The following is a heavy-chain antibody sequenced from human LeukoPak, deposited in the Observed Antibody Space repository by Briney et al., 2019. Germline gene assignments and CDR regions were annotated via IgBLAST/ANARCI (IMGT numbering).Heavy chain of an antibody. CDR1: GFTFSSYW. V-gene: IGHV3-74*01. Sequence: GGSLRLSCAASGFTFSSYWMHWVRQAPGKGLVWVSRINPDGSTTSYADSVKGRFTISRDSAKNTLYLQMNSLRAEDTAVYYCARVSVGRYYFDNWGQGTPVTVSS. CDR2: INPDGSTT. J-gene: IGHJ4*02. CDR3: ARVSVGRYYFDN. D-gene: IGHD3-3*02.